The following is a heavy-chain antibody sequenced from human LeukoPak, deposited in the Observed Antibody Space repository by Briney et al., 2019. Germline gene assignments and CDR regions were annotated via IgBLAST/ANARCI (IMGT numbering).Heavy chain of an antibody. J-gene: IGHJ6*02. V-gene: IGHV1-2*02. Sequence: VASVKVSCKASGYTFTGYYMHWVRQAPGQGLEWMGWINPNSGGTNYAQKFQGRVTMTRDTSISTAYMELSRLRSDDTAVYYCARENGYCSGGSCYSRYYYYYGMDVWGQGTTVTVSS. CDR3: ARENGYCSGGSCYSRYYYYYGMDV. CDR1: GYTFTGYY. CDR2: INPNSGGT. D-gene: IGHD2-15*01.